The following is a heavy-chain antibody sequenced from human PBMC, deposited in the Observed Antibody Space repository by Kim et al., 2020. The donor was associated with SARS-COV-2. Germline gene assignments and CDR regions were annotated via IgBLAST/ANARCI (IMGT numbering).Heavy chain of an antibody. CDR1: GFTVSVYY. V-gene: IGHV3-53*01. J-gene: IGHJ6*02. CDR3: ARGGGGATDGMDV. CDR2: IYSGGNK. Sequence: GGSLRLSCAASGFTVSVYYLSWVRQAPGKGLDWVSIIYSGGNKYYADSVRGRFTISRDNSKNTVYLQMKSLRAEDAAIYYCARGGGGATDGMDVWGQGATVTVSS. D-gene: IGHD2-21*01.